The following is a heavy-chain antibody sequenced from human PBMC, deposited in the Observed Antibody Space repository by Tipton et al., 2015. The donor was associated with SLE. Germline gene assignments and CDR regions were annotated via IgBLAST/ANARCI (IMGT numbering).Heavy chain of an antibody. J-gene: IGHJ2*01. V-gene: IGHV4-31*03. D-gene: IGHD7-27*01. CDR1: GGSISSGGYY. CDR3: ARGTNWGSGWYFDL. Sequence: TLSLTCTVSGGSISSGGYYWTWIRQRPGKGLEWIGYIYYGGSTHYNPSLKSRVTISVDTSKTQFSLNLTSVTAADTAVYSCARGTNWGSGWYFDLWGRGTLVTVSS. CDR2: IYYGGST.